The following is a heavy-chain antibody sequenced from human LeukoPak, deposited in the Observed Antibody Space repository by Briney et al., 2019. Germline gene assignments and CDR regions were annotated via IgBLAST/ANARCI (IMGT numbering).Heavy chain of an antibody. CDR2: IYYSGST. CDR3: ARAYLNSYNYDSSGYYSDAFDI. Sequence: SETLSLTCTVSGGSISSYYWSWIRQPPGKGLEWIGYIYYSGSTNYNPSLKSRVTISVDTSKNQFSLKLSSVTAADTAVYYCARAYLNSYNYDSSGYYSDAFDIWGQGTMVTVSS. V-gene: IGHV4-59*01. D-gene: IGHD3-22*01. J-gene: IGHJ3*02. CDR1: GGSISSYY.